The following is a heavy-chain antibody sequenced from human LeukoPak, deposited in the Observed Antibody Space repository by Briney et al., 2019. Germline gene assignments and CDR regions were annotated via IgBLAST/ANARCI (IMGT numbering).Heavy chain of an antibody. CDR3: TTAMNVGIYDSSGYYYAGFDP. Sequence: GGSLRLSCAASEFTFSSYAMNWVRQAPGKGLEWVSAISGSSGRTYYADSVKGRFTISRDNSKNTLYLQMNSLKTEDTAVYYCTTAMNVGIYDSSGYYYAGFDPWGQGTLVTVSS. CDR2: ISGSSGRT. J-gene: IGHJ5*02. V-gene: IGHV3-23*01. CDR1: EFTFSSYA. D-gene: IGHD3-22*01.